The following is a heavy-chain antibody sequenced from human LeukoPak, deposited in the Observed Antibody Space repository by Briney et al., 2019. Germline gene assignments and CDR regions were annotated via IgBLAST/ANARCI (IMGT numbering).Heavy chain of an antibody. Sequence: PGGSLRLSCAASGFTFSSYAMSWVRQAPGKGLEWVPAISGSGGSTYYADSVKGRFTISRDNSKNTLYLQMNSLRAEDTAVYYCAKTDYYDSSGSFDYWGQGTLVTVSS. CDR3: AKTDYYDSSGSFDY. V-gene: IGHV3-23*01. CDR1: GFTFSSYA. CDR2: ISGSGGST. J-gene: IGHJ4*02. D-gene: IGHD3-22*01.